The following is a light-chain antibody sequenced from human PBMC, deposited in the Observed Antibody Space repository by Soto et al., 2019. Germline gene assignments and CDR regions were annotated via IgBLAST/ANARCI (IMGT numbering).Light chain of an antibody. Sequence: DIQMTPSPSSLSASVGDRVTITCQASQDISNYLNWYQQKPGKAPKLLIYDASNLETGVPSRFSGSGSGTDFTLTISSLQPEDIATYYCQQYDNLPPYTVGQGTKLEIK. J-gene: IGKJ2*01. CDR1: QDISNY. V-gene: IGKV1-33*01. CDR2: DAS. CDR3: QQYDNLPPYT.